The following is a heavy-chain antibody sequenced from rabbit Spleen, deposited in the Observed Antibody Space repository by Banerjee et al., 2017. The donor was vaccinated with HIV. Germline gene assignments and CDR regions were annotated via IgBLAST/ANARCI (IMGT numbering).Heavy chain of an antibody. J-gene: IGHJ6*01. CDR1: GFSFSNKAV. D-gene: IGHD8-1*01. CDR3: ARDTGSSFSSYGMDL. Sequence: QEQLEESGGGLVKPEGSLTLTCTASGFSFSNKAVMCWVRQAPGKGLEWISCIAGSSSAFTYSATWAKGRFTISKTSSTTVTLQMTSLTVADTATYFCARDTGSSFSSYGMDLWGPGTLVTVS. V-gene: IGHV1S45*01. CDR2: IAGSSSAFT.